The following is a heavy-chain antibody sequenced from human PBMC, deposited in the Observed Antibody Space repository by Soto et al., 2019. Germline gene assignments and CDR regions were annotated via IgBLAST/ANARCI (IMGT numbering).Heavy chain of an antibody. D-gene: IGHD2-2*01. CDR2: INAGNGNT. J-gene: IGHJ6*03. Sequence: ASVKVSCKASGYTFTSYAMHWVRRAPGQRLEWMGWINAGNGNTKYSQKFQGRVTITRDTSASTAYMGLSSLRSEDTAVYYCASVVPAAPYYYYYYMDVWGKGTTVTVSS. CDR1: GYTFTSYA. CDR3: ASVVPAAPYYYYYYMDV. V-gene: IGHV1-3*01.